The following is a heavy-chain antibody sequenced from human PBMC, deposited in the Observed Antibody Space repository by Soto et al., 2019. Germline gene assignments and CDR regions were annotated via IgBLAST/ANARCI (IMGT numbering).Heavy chain of an antibody. CDR1: GYIFTNYW. Sequence: LGESLKICCKGSGYIFTNYWIAWVRQMPGKGLEWMGIIHPGDSDTRYTPSFHGQVTISVDRSTSTAYLQWSSLEASDTAIYYCVRQGLNRMSPVPATSDYWGQGTLVTVSS. CDR2: IHPGDSDT. J-gene: IGHJ4*02. CDR3: VRQGLNRMSPVPATSDY. D-gene: IGHD2-15*01. V-gene: IGHV5-51*01.